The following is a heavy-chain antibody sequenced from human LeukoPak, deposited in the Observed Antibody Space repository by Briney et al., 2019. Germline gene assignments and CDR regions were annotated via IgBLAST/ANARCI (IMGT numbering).Heavy chain of an antibody. V-gene: IGHV1-69*13. CDR3: AREDPHYGSGSYSD. D-gene: IGHD3-10*01. Sequence: ASVKVSCKASGGTFSKYTISWVRQRPGQGLEWMGGITPLFGTANYAQKFQGRVTITADESTSTAYMELSSLRSEDMAVYYCAREDPHYGSGSYSDWGQGTLVTISS. CDR2: ITPLFGTA. J-gene: IGHJ4*02. CDR1: GGTFSKYT.